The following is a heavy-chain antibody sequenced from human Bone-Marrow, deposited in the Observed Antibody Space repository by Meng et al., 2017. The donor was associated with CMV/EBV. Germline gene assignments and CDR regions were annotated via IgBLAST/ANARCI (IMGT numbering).Heavy chain of an antibody. J-gene: IGHJ6*02. CDR3: ARDSYGMDV. Sequence: SLKISCAASGFMFDTYSLHWVRQAPGKGLEWLTFISYDGNSEYCADSVKGRFTISRDNSRNTLFLQMRSLRTEDTAVYYCARDSYGMDVWGQGTTVTVSS. CDR2: ISYDGNSE. CDR1: GFMFDTYS. D-gene: IGHD2-21*01. V-gene: IGHV3-30*04.